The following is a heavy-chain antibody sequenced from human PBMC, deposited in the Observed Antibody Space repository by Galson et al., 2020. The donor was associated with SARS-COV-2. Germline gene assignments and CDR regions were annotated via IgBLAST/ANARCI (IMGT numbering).Heavy chain of an antibody. CDR1: GFTFSSYA. CDR2: ISYDGSNK. D-gene: IGHD3-10*01. Sequence: GGSLRLSCAASGFTFSSYAMHWVRQAPGKGLEWVAVISYDGSNKYYADSVKGRFTISRDNSKNTLYLQMNSLRAEDTAVYYCARPGSGSYYGDFDYWGQGTLVTVSS. V-gene: IGHV3-30*04. CDR3: ARPGSGSYYGDFDY. J-gene: IGHJ4*02.